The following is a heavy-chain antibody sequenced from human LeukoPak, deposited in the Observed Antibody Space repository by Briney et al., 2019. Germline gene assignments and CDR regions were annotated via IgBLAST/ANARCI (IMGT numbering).Heavy chain of an antibody. CDR2: MYYSGSA. V-gene: IGHV4-59*12. J-gene: IGHJ4*02. CDR1: GGSISIYQ. D-gene: IGHD1-14*01. CDR3: ARPSGGTPFKRFDY. Sequence: SETLSLTCTVSGGSISIYQWSWIRQPPGTGLEWIGHMYYSGSANYHPSLKSRVTISLDTSKNHFSLKLTSVTAADTAVYYCARPSGGTPFKRFDYWGEGTLVTVSS.